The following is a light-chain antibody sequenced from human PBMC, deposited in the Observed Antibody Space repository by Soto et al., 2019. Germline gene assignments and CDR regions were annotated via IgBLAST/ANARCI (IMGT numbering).Light chain of an antibody. J-gene: IGKJ1*01. CDR3: QQYHSWPA. CDR2: GSA. V-gene: IGKV3-15*01. Sequence: IVLTPSPASLSLSPGERATLSCRASQSVFSSLAWYQQRPGQAPRLLIYGSATRATGIPDRFSGSGSGTEFTLTISSLQSEDSAVYYCQQYHSWPAFGQGTKVDIK. CDR1: QSVFSS.